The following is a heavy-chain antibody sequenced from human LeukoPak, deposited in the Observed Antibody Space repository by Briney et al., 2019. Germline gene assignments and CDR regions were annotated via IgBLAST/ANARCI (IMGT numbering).Heavy chain of an antibody. Sequence: ASVKVSCKASGYTFTSYDFNWVRQATGQGLEWMGWMNPNSGNTGYAQKFQGRVTMTRNTSISTAYMELSSLRSEDTAVYYCARPSMMRKKRGNQRIPYYYYYYMDVWGKGTTVTVSS. CDR1: GYTFTSYD. V-gene: IGHV1-8*01. CDR3: ARPSMMRKKRGNQRIPYYYYYYMDV. J-gene: IGHJ6*03. D-gene: IGHD3-22*01. CDR2: MNPNSGNT.